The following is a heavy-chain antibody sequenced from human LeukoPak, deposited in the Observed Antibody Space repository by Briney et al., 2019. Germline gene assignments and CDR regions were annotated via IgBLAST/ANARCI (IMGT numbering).Heavy chain of an antibody. CDR1: GYTFTVYY. J-gene: IGHJ2*01. D-gene: IGHD6-19*01. Sequence: ASVKVSCKASGYTFTVYYMHWVRQAPGQGLEWMGWINPNSGGTNYAQKFQGRVTMTRDTSISTAYMELSRLRSDDTAVYSCAMNDGWSAHFDLWGRGTLVTVSS. V-gene: IGHV1-2*02. CDR2: INPNSGGT. CDR3: AMNDGWSAHFDL.